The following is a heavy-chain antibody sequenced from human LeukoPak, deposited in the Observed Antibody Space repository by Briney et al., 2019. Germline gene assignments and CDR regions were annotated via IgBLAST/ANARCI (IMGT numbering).Heavy chain of an antibody. CDR2: IYHSGST. D-gene: IGHD6-6*01. J-gene: IGHJ5*02. V-gene: IGHV4-38-2*02. Sequence: SETLSLTCTVSGYSISSGYYWGWIRQPPGKGLEWIGSIYHSGSTYYNPSLKSRVTISVDTSKSQFSLKLSSVTAADTAVYYCARWSSSSLTNWFDPWGQGTLVTVSS. CDR3: ARWSSSSLTNWFDP. CDR1: GYSISSGYY.